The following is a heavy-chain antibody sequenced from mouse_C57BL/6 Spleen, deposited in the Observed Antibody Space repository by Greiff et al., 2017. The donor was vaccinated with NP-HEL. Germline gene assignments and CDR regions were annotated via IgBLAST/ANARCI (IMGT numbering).Heavy chain of an antibody. V-gene: IGHV1-69*01. CDR1: GYTFTSYW. D-gene: IGHD1-1*01. CDR3: ARSDYGSSSYAMDY. Sequence: QVQLQQPGAELVMPGASVKLSCKASGYTFTSYWMHWVKQRPGQGLEWIGEIDPSDSYTTYNQKFKGKSTLTVDKSSSTAYMQLSSLTSEDSAVYYCARSDYGSSSYAMDYWGQGTSVTVSS. J-gene: IGHJ4*01. CDR2: IDPSDSYT.